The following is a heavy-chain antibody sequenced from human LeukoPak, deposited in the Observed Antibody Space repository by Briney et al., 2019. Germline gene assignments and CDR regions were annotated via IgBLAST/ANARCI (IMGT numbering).Heavy chain of an antibody. J-gene: IGHJ5*02. CDR2: IYTSGST. V-gene: IGHV4-61*02. CDR1: GGSISSGSYY. D-gene: IGHD6-13*01. CDR3: ARGRSSPLRQSNNWFDP. Sequence: SETLSLTCTVSGGSISSGSYYWSWIRQPAGKGLEWIGRIYTSGSTNYNPSLKSRVTISVDTSKNQFSLKLSSVTAADTAVYYCARGRSSPLRQSNNWFDPWGQGTLVTVSS.